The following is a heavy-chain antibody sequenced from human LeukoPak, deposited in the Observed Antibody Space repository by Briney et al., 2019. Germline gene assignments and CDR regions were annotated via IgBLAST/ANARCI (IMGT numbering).Heavy chain of an antibody. CDR1: GGSFSGYY. CDR2: INHSGST. V-gene: IGHV4-34*01. CDR3: ARHAVSFRGTNFDY. J-gene: IGHJ4*02. D-gene: IGHD1-1*01. Sequence: PSETLSLTCAVYGGSFSGYYWSWSRHPPGKRLEWIGEINHSGSTNYNPSLKSRVTISVDTSKNQFSLKLRSVTAADTAVYYCARHAVSFRGTNFDYWGQGTLVTVSS.